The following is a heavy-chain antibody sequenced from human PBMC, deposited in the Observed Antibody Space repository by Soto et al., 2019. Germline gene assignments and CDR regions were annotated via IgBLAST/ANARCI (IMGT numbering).Heavy chain of an antibody. V-gene: IGHV1-69*13. CDR2: IIPIFGTA. D-gene: IGHD2-2*01. CDR3: ARAAYCSSTSCYLPGRHYYGMDV. CDR1: GGTFSSYA. J-gene: IGHJ6*02. Sequence: SVKVSCKASGGTFSSYAISWVRQAPGQGLEWMGGIIPIFGTANYAQKFQGRVTIIADESTSTAYMELSSLRSEDTAVYYCARAAYCSSTSCYLPGRHYYGMDVWGQGTTVTVSS.